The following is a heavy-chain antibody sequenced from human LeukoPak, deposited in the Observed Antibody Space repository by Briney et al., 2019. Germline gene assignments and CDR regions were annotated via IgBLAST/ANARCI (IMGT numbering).Heavy chain of an antibody. CDR3: AKDKIVVVLGYFDY. Sequence: GGSLRLSCAASGFTVSSNYMSWVRQAPGKGLEWVSVIYSGGSTYYADSVKGRFTISRDNSKNTLYLQMNSLRAEDTAVYYCAKDKIVVVLGYFDYWGQGTLVTVSS. D-gene: IGHD2-2*01. CDR1: GFTVSSNY. J-gene: IGHJ4*02. CDR2: IYSGGST. V-gene: IGHV3-53*01.